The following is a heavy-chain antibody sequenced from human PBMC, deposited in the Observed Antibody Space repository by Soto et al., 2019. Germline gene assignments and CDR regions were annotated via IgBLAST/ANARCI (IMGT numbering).Heavy chain of an antibody. CDR1: GGSISSSSYY. J-gene: IGHJ6*03. D-gene: IGHD3-10*01. V-gene: IGHV4-39*01. CDR2: IYYSGST. CDR3: ARGRYYYYYYMDV. Sequence: SQTLSLTCTVSGGSISSSSYYWGWIRQPPGKGLEWIGSIYYSGSTYCNPSLKSRVTISVDTSKNQFSLKLSSVTAADTAVYYCARGRYYYYYYMDVWGKGTTVTVSS.